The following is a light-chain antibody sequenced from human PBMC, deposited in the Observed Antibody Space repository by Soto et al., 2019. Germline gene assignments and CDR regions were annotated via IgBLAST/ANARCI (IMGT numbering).Light chain of an antibody. CDR1: SSDVGGYNY. CDR3: FSYAGSTGV. V-gene: IGLV2-11*01. Sequence: QSVLTQPRSVSESPGQSITISCTGTSSDVGGYNYVSWYQQHPDKAPKLMIYDVTERPSGVPDRFSGSKSGNTASLTISGLQADDEADYFCFSYAGSTGVFGTGTKLTVL. J-gene: IGLJ1*01. CDR2: DVT.